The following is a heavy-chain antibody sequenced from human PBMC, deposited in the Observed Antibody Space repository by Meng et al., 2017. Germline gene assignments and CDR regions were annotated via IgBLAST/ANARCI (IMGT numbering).Heavy chain of an antibody. J-gene: IGHJ4*02. V-gene: IGHV3-30*01. CDR2: ISYDGSNK. D-gene: IGHD3-22*01. CDR3: ARPYSYDSIAY. CDR1: GFTFSSYA. Sequence: GESLKISCAASGFTFSSYAMHWVRQAPGKGLEWVAVISYDGSNKYYADSVKGRFTISRDNSKNTLYLQMNSLRAEDTAVYYCARPYSYDSIAYWGQGTLVTVSS.